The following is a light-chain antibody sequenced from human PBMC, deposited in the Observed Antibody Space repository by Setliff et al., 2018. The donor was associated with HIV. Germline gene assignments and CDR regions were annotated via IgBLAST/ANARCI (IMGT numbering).Light chain of an antibody. V-gene: IGLV2-8*01. CDR2: EVS. J-gene: IGLJ1*01. CDR3: SSYAGSSYV. CDR1: SSDVGGYNY. Sequence: QSALTQSPSASGSPGQSVAISCTGTSSDVGGYNYVSWHQQHPGKAPKVIIYEVSKRPSGVPDRFSGSKSGNTASLTVSGLRAEDEADYYCSSYAGSSYVFGSGTKVTVL.